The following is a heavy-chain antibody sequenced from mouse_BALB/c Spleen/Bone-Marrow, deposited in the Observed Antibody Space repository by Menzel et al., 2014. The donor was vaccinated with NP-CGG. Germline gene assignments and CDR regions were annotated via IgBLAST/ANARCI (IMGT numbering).Heavy chain of an antibody. CDR2: IYPGNVNT. V-gene: IGHV1S56*01. CDR1: GYTFTHYY. J-gene: IGHJ2*01. CDR3: ARDYYGNFLFDC. D-gene: IGHD2-1*01. Sequence: QVQLKESGPELVKPGASVRISCKASGYTFTHYYIHWVKQRPGQGLEWIGWIYPGNVNTKYNEKFKGKATRTADESSSTAYMQLSSLTSEDSAVYFCARDYYGNFLFDCWRQGTTLTGSS.